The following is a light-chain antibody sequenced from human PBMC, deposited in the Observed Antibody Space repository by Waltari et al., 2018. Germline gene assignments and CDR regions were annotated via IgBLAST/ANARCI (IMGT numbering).Light chain of an antibody. CDR2: ATS. Sequence: EILLTQFPGTLSLSPGEWATLSCRASQTVLNSYLAWYQQKPGQAPRLLLYATSTRAPGIPDRFSGSESGADFILTISRLEPEDFAVYFCQHYASSLYTFGQGTKLEIK. CDR1: QTVLNSY. V-gene: IGKV3-20*01. J-gene: IGKJ2*01. CDR3: QHYASSLYT.